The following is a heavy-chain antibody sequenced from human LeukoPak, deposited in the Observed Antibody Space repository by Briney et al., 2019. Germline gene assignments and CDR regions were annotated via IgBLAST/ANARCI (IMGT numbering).Heavy chain of an antibody. CDR3: ARDRSTLVPHYYYGMDV. CDR2: IKQDGSEK. CDR1: GFTFSSYW. J-gene: IGHJ6*02. D-gene: IGHD1-1*01. V-gene: IGHV3-7*01. Sequence: GGSLRLSCAASGFTFSSYWMSWVRQAPGKGLEWVANIKQDGSEKYYVDSVKGRFTISRDNAKNSLYLQMNSLRAEDTAVYYCARDRSTLVPHYYYGMDVWGQGTTVTVSS.